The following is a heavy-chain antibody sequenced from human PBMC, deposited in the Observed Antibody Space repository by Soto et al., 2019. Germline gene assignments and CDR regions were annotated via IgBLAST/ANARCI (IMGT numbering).Heavy chain of an antibody. V-gene: IGHV3-30-3*01. CDR1: GFTFSSYA. CDR2: ISYDGSNK. Sequence: PGGSLRLSCAASGFTFSSYAMHWVRQAPGKGLEWVAVISYDGSNKYYADSVKGRFTISRDNSKNTLYLQMNSLRAEDTAVYYCARSHDYWGQATLVTVST. J-gene: IGHJ4*02. CDR3: ARSHDY.